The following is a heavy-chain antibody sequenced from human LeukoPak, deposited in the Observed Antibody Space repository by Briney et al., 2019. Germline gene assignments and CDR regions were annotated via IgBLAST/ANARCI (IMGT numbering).Heavy chain of an antibody. D-gene: IGHD1/OR15-1a*01. CDR2: ISGSGGST. CDR1: GFTFSSYA. Sequence: GGSLRLSCAASGFTFSSYAMSWVRQAPGKGLEWVSAISGSGGSTYYADSVKGRFTISRDNAKNSLYLQMNSLRAEDTAVYYCARAGTTIPFMDVWGQGTTVTVSS. J-gene: IGHJ6*02. V-gene: IGHV3-23*01. CDR3: ARAGTTIPFMDV.